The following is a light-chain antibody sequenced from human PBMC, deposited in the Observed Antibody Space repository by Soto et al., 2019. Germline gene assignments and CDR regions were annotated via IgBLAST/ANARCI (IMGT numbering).Light chain of an antibody. CDR1: SSDVGSYNP. CDR2: EGS. V-gene: IGLV2-23*01. CDR3: CSYAGSSLYV. Sequence: QSVLTQPASVSGSPGQSITISCTGTSSDVGSYNPVSWYQQHPGKAPKPMIYEGSKRPSGVSNRFSGSKSGNTASLTISGLQAEDEADYYCCSYAGSSLYVFGTGTKVTVL. J-gene: IGLJ1*01.